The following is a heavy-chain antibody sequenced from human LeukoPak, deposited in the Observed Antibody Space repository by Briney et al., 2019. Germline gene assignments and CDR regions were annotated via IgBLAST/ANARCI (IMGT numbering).Heavy chain of an antibody. D-gene: IGHD2-2*02. Sequence: GGSLRLSCAASGFTFSNYDIYWVRQAPGKGLDWVSYIRSDGNYQYYADSVQGRFTISKDNSENTLYLQMNSLRAADTAIYYCARLTYTLGSPGYFYYYMDVWGRGTPVT. CDR2: IRSDGNYQ. V-gene: IGHV3-30*02. J-gene: IGHJ6*03. CDR3: ARLTYTLGSPGYFYYYMDV. CDR1: GFTFSNYD.